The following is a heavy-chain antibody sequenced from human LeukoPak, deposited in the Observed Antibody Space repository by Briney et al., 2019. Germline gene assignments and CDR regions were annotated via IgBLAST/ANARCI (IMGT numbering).Heavy chain of an antibody. Sequence: PGGTLRLSCAASGFTFSIYGMSWVRQAPGKGLEWVSSITSGSSYIYYADSVKGRFTISRDNAKNSLYLQMNSLRAEDTAVYYCARDPYSGSYGNYYYYFMDVWGKGTTVTISS. CDR1: GFTFSIYG. J-gene: IGHJ6*03. V-gene: IGHV3-21*01. CDR3: ARDPYSGSYGNYYYYFMDV. CDR2: ITSGSSYI. D-gene: IGHD1-26*01.